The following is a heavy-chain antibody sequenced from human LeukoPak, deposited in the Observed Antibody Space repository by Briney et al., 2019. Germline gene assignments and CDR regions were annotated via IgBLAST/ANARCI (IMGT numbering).Heavy chain of an antibody. Sequence: ASVKVSCKASGYTFTSYGISWVRQAPGQGLEWMGRIIPILGIANYAQKFQGRVTITADKSTSTAYMELSSLRSEDTAVYYCARATTEFYYYDSSGYGDWGQGTLVTVSS. D-gene: IGHD3-22*01. CDR2: IIPILGIA. CDR3: ARATTEFYYYDSSGYGD. V-gene: IGHV1-69*04. CDR1: GYTFTSYG. J-gene: IGHJ4*02.